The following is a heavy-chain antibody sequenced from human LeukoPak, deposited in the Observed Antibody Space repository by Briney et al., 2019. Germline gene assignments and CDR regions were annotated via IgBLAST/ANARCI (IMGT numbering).Heavy chain of an antibody. CDR2: ISGSGGST. CDR1: GFTLSSYA. V-gene: IGHV3-23*01. CDR3: AMLLRYSSGWYHFDY. D-gene: IGHD6-19*01. J-gene: IGHJ4*02. Sequence: GGSLRLSCAASGFTLSSYAMSWVRQAPGKGLEWVSAISGSGGSTYYADSVKGRFTISRDNSKNTLYLQMNSLRAEDTAVYYCAMLLRYSSGWYHFDYWGQGTLVTVSS.